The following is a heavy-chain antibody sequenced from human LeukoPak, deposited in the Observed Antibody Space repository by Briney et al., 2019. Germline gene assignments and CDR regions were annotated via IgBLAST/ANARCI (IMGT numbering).Heavy chain of an antibody. CDR3: ARGSGYAPRDFDY. V-gene: IGHV1-69*04. CDR2: IIPILGIA. D-gene: IGHD5-12*01. CDR1: GGTFSSYA. J-gene: IGHJ4*02. Sequence: GASVKVSCTASGGTFSSYAISWVRQAPGQGLEWMGRIIPILGIANYAQKFQGRVTITADKSTSTAYMELSSLRSEDTAVYYCARGSGYAPRDFDYWGQGTLVTVSS.